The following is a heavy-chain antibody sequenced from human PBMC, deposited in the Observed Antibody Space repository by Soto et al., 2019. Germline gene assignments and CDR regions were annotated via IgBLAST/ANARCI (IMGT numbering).Heavy chain of an antibody. J-gene: IGHJ4*02. CDR3: ARGGGEMANPPPYLY. Sequence: GSLRLSCAGSGFTFSRFAMSWVRQVPGKGLEWVSAISGSGQTTYYADSVKGRFTVSRDNSNNTLYLQMNSLRAEDTAVYYCARGGGEMANPPPYLYWGQGTQVTVSS. CDR1: GFTFSRFA. D-gene: IGHD3-16*01. V-gene: IGHV3-23*01. CDR2: ISGSGQTT.